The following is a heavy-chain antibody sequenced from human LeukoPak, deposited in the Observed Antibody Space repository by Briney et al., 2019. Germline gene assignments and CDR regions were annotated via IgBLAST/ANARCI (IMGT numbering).Heavy chain of an antibody. V-gene: IGHV3-30*02. CDR3: SKDLTSDFGGDFDP. CDR1: GFTFSNHG. D-gene: IGHD3-10*01. Sequence: GGSLRLSCAASGFTFSNHGMHWVRQAPGKGLEWVALIRFDGSDKYYADSVKGRFTISRDNSKSTLYLRMNSLRAEDTAVYYCSKDLTSDFGGDFDPWGQGTLVTVSS. J-gene: IGHJ5*02. CDR2: IRFDGSDK.